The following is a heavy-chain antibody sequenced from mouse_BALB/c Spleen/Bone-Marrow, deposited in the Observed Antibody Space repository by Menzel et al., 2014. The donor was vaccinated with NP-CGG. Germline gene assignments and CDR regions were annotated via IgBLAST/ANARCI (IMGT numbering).Heavy chain of an antibody. Sequence: VQLQESGPGLVQPSQSLFITCTVSGFSLTSYGVHWVRQSPGKGLEWLGVIWRGGSTDSNPAFMSRLSITKDNSKSQVLYKVNRVQADDTARYYGDEGDFDYWGQGTTLTVSS. CDR2: IWRGGST. V-gene: IGHV2-5*01. CDR3: DEGDFDY. J-gene: IGHJ2*01. CDR1: GFSLTSYG.